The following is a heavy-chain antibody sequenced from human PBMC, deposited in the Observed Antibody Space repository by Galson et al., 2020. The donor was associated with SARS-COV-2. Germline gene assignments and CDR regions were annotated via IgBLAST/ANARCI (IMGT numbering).Heavy chain of an antibody. CDR2: IYPGDSDT. J-gene: IGHJ6*02. V-gene: IGHV5-51*01. D-gene: IGHD6-19*01. Sequence: GESLKISCKGSGYSFTSYWIGWVRQLPGKGLEWMGIIYPGDSDTRYSPSFQGQVTISADKSISTAYLQWSSLKASDTAMYYCASSVAGRVKSYYYYCGMDVWGQGTTVTVSS. CDR1: GYSFTSYW. CDR3: ASSVAGRVKSYYYYCGMDV.